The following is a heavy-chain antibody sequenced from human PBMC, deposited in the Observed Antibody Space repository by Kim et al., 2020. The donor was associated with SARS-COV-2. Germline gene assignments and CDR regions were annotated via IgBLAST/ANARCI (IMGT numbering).Heavy chain of an antibody. CDR3: ARDSHCSSTSCPIDY. V-gene: IGHV4-4*02. D-gene: IGHD2-2*01. CDR1: GGSISSSNW. CDR2: IYHSGST. Sequence: SETLSLTCDVSGGSISSSNWWSWVRQPPGKGLEWIGEIYHSGSTNYNPSLKSRVTISVDKSKNQFSLKLSSVTAADTAVYYCARDSHCSSTSCPIDYWGQGTLVTVSS. J-gene: IGHJ4*02.